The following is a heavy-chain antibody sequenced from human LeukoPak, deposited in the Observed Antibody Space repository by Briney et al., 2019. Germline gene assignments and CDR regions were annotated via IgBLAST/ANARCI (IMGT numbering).Heavy chain of an antibody. CDR2: ISWNSGSI. J-gene: IGHJ6*02. Sequence: GRSLRLSCAASGFTFYDYAMHWVRQAPGKGLEWVSGISWNSGSIGYADSVKGRFTISRDNAKNSLYLQMNSLRAEDTALYYCAKSSVGQLENYYYGMDVWGQGTTVTVSS. CDR3: AKSSVGQLENYYYGMDV. CDR1: GFTFYDYA. V-gene: IGHV3-9*01. D-gene: IGHD6-13*01.